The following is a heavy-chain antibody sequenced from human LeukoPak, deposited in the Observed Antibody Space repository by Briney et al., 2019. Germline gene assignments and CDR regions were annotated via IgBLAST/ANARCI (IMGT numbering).Heavy chain of an antibody. CDR1: GGSISSDY. CDR3: ARESEDTGFDP. V-gene: IGHV4-59*01. Sequence: SETLSLTCTGSGGSISSDYWSWIRQPPGKGLEWIGYISYSGSANYNPSLKSRVTMSVDTSNNQFSLRLSSVPAADTAVYYCARESEDTGFDPWGQGTLVTVSS. D-gene: IGHD5-18*01. CDR2: ISYSGSA. J-gene: IGHJ5*02.